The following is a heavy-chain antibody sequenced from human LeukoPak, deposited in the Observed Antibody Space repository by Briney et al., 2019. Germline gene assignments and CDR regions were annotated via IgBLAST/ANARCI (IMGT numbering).Heavy chain of an antibody. J-gene: IGHJ4*02. CDR3: ARDRHSMVYYFDY. CDR1: GYTFTSYD. V-gene: IGHV1-8*01. D-gene: IGHD3-10*01. CDR2: MNPNSGNT. Sequence: ASVKVSCKASGYTFTSYDINWVRQATGQGLEWMGWMNPNSGNTAYAQKFQGRVTMTRNTSISTAYMELSSLRSDDTAVYYCARDRHSMVYYFDYWGQGTLVTVSS.